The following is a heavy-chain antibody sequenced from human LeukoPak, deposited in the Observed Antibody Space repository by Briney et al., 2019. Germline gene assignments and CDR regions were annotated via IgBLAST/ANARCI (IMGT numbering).Heavy chain of an antibody. V-gene: IGHV4-59*08. Sequence: PSETLSLTCTVSGGSISSYYWSWIRQPQGKGLEWIGYIYYSGSTNYNPSLKSRVTISVDTSKNQFSLKLSSVTAADTAVYYCARLNLEDYYYGMDVWGQGTTVTVSS. CDR2: IYYSGST. CDR1: GGSISSYY. CDR3: ARLNLEDYYYGMDV. J-gene: IGHJ6*02.